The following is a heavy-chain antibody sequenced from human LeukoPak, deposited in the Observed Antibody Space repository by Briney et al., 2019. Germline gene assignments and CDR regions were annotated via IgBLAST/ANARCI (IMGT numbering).Heavy chain of an antibody. CDR2: ISSSSSTI. D-gene: IGHD1-14*01. Sequence: GGSLRLSCAASGFTFSSYSMNWVRQAPGKGLEWVSYISSSSSTIYYADSVKGRFTISRDNAKNSLYLQMNSLRAEDTAVYYCARDHRPQYYYYYMDVWGKGTTVTVS. CDR3: ARDHRPQYYYYYMDV. V-gene: IGHV3-48*01. J-gene: IGHJ6*03. CDR1: GFTFSSYS.